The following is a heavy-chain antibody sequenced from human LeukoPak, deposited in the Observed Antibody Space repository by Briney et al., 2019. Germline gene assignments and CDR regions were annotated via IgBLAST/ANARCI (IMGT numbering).Heavy chain of an antibody. Sequence: GGSLRLSCAASGFTFSSHAMSWVRQAPGKGLEWVSAISDSGRDTSYAGSVKGRFTISRDNSKNTLYLQMNSLRAEDTAVYYCARIPIVVITSGGYWGQGTLVTVSS. CDR1: GFTFSSHA. J-gene: IGHJ4*02. CDR3: ARIPIVVITSGGY. CDR2: ISDSGRDT. D-gene: IGHD3-22*01. V-gene: IGHV3-23*01.